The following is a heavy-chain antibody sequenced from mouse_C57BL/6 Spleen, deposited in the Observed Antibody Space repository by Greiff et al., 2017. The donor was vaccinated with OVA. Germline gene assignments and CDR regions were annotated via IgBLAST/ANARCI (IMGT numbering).Heavy chain of an antibody. D-gene: IGHD1-1*01. CDR2: INPYNGGT. J-gene: IGHJ2*01. CDR1: GYTFTDYY. CDR3: AREYYGSSYYFDY. Sequence: EVQLQQSGPVLVKPGASVKMSCKASGYTFTDYYMNWVKQSHGKSLEWIGVINPYNGGTSYNQKFKGKATLTVDKSSSKTHMELNSLTSKDSAVYYSAREYYGSSYYFDYWGQGTTLTVSS. V-gene: IGHV1-19*01.